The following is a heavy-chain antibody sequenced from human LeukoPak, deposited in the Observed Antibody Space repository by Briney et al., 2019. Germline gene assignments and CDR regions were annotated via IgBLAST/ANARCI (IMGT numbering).Heavy chain of an antibody. J-gene: IGHJ4*02. Sequence: GGSLRLSCAASGFTFSSYSMNWVRQAPGKRLEWVSSISSSSSYIYYADSVKGRFTISRDNAKNSLYPQMNSLRAEDTAVYYCASGSSSWAYYFDYWGQGTLVTVSS. CDR1: GFTFSSYS. V-gene: IGHV3-21*01. D-gene: IGHD6-13*01. CDR2: ISSSSSYI. CDR3: ASGSSSWAYYFDY.